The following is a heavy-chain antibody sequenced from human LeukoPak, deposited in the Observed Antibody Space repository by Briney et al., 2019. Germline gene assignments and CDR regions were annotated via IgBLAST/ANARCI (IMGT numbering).Heavy chain of an antibody. CDR2: ISGSGGST. Sequence: GGSLRLSCAASGFTFSSYAMSWVRQAPGKGLEWVSAISGSGGSTYYADSVKGQFTISRDNSKNTLYLQMNSLRAEDTAVYYCAKAGALIAAAGKYYWGQGTLVTVSS. D-gene: IGHD6-13*01. V-gene: IGHV3-23*01. CDR1: GFTFSSYA. CDR3: AKAGALIAAAGKYY. J-gene: IGHJ4*02.